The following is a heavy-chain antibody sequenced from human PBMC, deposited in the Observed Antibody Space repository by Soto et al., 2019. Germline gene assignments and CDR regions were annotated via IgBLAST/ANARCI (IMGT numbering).Heavy chain of an antibody. V-gene: IGHV3-21*01. Sequence: EVQLVESGGGLVKPGGSLRLSCAASGFTFSSYSMNWVRQAPGKGLEWVSSISSSSSYIYYADSVKGRFTISRDNGKKSLYLQMNSLRAEDTAVYYCAIDTKVTTTPYYYYYCMDVCGQGTTVTVSS. CDR2: ISSSSSYI. CDR3: AIDTKVTTTPYYYYYCMDV. J-gene: IGHJ6*01. CDR1: GFTFSSYS. D-gene: IGHD4-17*01.